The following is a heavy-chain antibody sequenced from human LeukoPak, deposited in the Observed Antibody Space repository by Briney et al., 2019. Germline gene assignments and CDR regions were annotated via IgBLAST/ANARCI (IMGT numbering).Heavy chain of an antibody. CDR3: ARGGTQLTSPV. CDR2: IYYSGSA. Sequence: SETLSLTCTVSGGSISSYYWSWIRQPPGKGLEWIGYIYYSGSANYNPSLKSRVTISVDTSKNQFSLKLASVSAADTAVYYCARGGTQLTSPVWGQGTLVTVSS. D-gene: IGHD4/OR15-4a*01. V-gene: IGHV4-59*01. J-gene: IGHJ4*02. CDR1: GGSISSYY.